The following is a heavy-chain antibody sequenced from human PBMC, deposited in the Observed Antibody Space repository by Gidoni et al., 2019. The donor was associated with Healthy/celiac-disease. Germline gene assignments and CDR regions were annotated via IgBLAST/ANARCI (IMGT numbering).Heavy chain of an antibody. V-gene: IGHV1-69*01. J-gene: IGHJ6*02. D-gene: IGHD1-1*01. Sequence: QVQLVQSGAEVKKPGSSVKVSCKASGGTFSSYALSWVRQAPGQGLEWMGGIIPIFGTANYAQKFQGRVTINADESTSTAYMELSRLRSEDTAVYYCARDHFLDSHTSINYYYYGMDVWGQGTTVTVSS. CDR1: GGTFSSYA. CDR2: IIPIFGTA. CDR3: ARDHFLDSHTSINYYYYGMDV.